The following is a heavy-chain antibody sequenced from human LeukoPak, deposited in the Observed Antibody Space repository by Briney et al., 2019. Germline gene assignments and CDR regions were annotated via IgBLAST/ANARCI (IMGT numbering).Heavy chain of an antibody. J-gene: IGHJ4*02. D-gene: IGHD6-13*01. CDR2: ISAYNGNT. CDR1: GYTFTSYG. Sequence: GASVKVSCKASGYTFTSYGISWVRQAPGQGLEWMGWISAYNGNTNYAQKLQGRVTMTTDTSTSTAYMELRSLRSDDTAVYYCATNIAAAGSMYYFDYWGQGTLVTVSS. V-gene: IGHV1-18*01. CDR3: ATNIAAAGSMYYFDY.